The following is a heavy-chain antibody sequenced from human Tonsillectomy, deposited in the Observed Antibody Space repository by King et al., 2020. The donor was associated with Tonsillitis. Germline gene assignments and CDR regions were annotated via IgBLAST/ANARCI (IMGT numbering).Heavy chain of an antibody. D-gene: IGHD3-10*01. CDR2: IIPTFGTP. CDR3: ARDGITMVRGVLNWFDP. CDR1: GGTVSSYA. Sequence: QLVQSGAEVKKPGSSVKVSCKASGGTVSSYAISWVRQAPGQGLEGVGGIIPTFGTPNYAPEFQGRVTITADESTSTAYMGLSSLRPEDTAVYYCARDGITMVRGVLNWFDPWGQGTLVTVSS. J-gene: IGHJ5*02. V-gene: IGHV1-69*01.